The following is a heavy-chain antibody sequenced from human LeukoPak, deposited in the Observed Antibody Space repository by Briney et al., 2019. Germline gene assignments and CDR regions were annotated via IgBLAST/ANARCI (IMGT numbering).Heavy chain of an antibody. D-gene: IGHD3-22*01. CDR2: ISSSGDKT. CDR3: AKGPYYDSTEYFHP. V-gene: IGHV3-23*01. J-gene: IGHJ1*01. CDR1: GFTFSSYS. Sequence: GGSLRLSCAASGFTFSSYSMAWVRQVSGKGLEWVSSISSSGDKTYYADSVRGRFTISRDNSKNTLYLQMNSLRVEDTALYYCAKGPYYDSTEYFHPWGQGTLVTVSS.